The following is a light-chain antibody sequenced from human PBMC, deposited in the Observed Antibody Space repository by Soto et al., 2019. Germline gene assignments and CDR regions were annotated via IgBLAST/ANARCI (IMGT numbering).Light chain of an antibody. Sequence: DIVMTQSPDSLTVSLGERATINCKSSQSVLYSSNNKNYLAWYQQKPRQPPKLLIYWASTRESGVPDRFSGSGSGTDFTLTISSLQAEDLAVYYCQHYYSLPLTFGGGTKVEIK. CDR3: QHYYSLPLT. CDR2: WAS. V-gene: IGKV4-1*01. J-gene: IGKJ4*01. CDR1: QSVLYSSNNKNY.